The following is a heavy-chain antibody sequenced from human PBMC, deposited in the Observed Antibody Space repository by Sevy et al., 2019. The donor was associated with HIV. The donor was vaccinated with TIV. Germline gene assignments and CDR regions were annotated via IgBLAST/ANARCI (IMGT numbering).Heavy chain of an antibody. Sequence: GGSLRLSCAASGFTSGSFYMHWVHQTPKKGLVWVSNINSDGRLSNYADSVKGRFIVSIDNAKNTQHLQMTSLGAEDTAVYYCAIGSAGTAQHWGQGILVTVSS. D-gene: IGHD6-19*01. V-gene: IGHV3-74*01. CDR2: INSDGRLS. J-gene: IGHJ4*02. CDR3: AIGSAGTAQH. CDR1: GFTSGSFY.